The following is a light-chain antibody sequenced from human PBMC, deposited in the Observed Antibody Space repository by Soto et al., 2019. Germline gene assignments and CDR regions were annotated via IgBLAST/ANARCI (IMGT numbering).Light chain of an antibody. Sequence: QSVLTQPPSVSGTPGQRVSISCSGSNSNIGPNYVYWFQQLPGAAPKLLIYKNNQRPSGVPDRFSGSKSGTSASLAISGLRSEDEGDYYCAAWDDNLSVAIFGGGTKVTFL. CDR2: KNN. CDR1: NSNIGPNY. J-gene: IGLJ2*01. CDR3: AAWDDNLSVAI. V-gene: IGLV1-47*01.